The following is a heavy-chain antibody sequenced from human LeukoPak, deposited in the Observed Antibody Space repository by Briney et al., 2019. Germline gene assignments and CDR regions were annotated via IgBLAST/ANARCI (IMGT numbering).Heavy chain of an antibody. CDR2: IDPNSEDT. V-gene: IGHV1-2*02. J-gene: IGHJ3*02. CDR1: GYTFTDYY. CDR3: ARRSRNGLDSFDI. D-gene: IGHD2-8*01. Sequence: ASVKVSCKASGYTFTDYYMHWVRQAPGQGPEWMGWIDPNSEDTEYAQKFQGRVTMTRVRSISTAYMELSRLTSDDTAVYYCARRSRNGLDSFDIWGQGTMVTVSS.